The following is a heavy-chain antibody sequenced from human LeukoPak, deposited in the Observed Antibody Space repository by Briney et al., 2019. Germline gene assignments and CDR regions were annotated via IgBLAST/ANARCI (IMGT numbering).Heavy chain of an antibody. J-gene: IGHJ4*02. Sequence: SWDTLSLTCTVCGGSISSYYWSWIRQPPGKGLEWIGYIYYSGSTNYHPSLKSRITISVDTSKNQFSLKLSAVAAADTALYYCASNYYDSSGYLFDDWGQGTLVTVSS. CDR3: ASNYYDSSGYLFDD. V-gene: IGHV4-59*08. CDR2: IYYSGST. CDR1: GGSISSYY. D-gene: IGHD3-22*01.